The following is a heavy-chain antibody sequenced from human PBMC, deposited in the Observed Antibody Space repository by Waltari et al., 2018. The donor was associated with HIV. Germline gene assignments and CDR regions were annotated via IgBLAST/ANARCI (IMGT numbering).Heavy chain of an antibody. V-gene: IGHV1-3*01. Sequence: QVQLVQSGAEVKKPGASVKVSCKASGYTFTSYAMHWVRQAPGQRLEWMGWINAGNGNTKYSQKFQGRVTITRDTSASTAYMELSSLRSEDTAVYYCARQLAYYYYYGMDVWGQGTTVTVSS. CDR1: GYTFTSYA. CDR2: INAGNGNT. D-gene: IGHD6-6*01. J-gene: IGHJ6*02. CDR3: ARQLAYYYYYGMDV.